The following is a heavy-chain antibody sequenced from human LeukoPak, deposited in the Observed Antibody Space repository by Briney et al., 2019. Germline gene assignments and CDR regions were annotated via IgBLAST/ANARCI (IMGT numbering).Heavy chain of an antibody. D-gene: IGHD1-1*01. Sequence: ASVKVSCKASGYTFTGYYMHWVRQAPGQGLEWMGWINPNSGGTNYAQKFQGWVTMTRDTSISTAYMELSRLRSDDTAVYYCARDRSTTGTGWGMDDWGKGTTVTVSS. V-gene: IGHV1-2*04. CDR2: INPNSGGT. CDR3: ARDRSTTGTGWGMDD. CDR1: GYTFTGYY. J-gene: IGHJ6*04.